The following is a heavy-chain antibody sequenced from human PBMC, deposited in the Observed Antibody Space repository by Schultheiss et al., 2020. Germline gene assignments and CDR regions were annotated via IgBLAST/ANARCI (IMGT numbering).Heavy chain of an antibody. V-gene: IGHV1-8*01. J-gene: IGHJ5*02. D-gene: IGHD2-2*03. CDR1: GYTFTSYD. Sequence: ASVKVSCKASGYTFTSYDINWVRQATGQGLEWMGWMNPNSGNTGYAQKFQGWVTMTRDTSISTAYMELSRLRSDDTAVYYCARDSAGMDIWFDPWGQGTLVTVSS. CDR2: MNPNSGNT. CDR3: ARDSAGMDIWFDP.